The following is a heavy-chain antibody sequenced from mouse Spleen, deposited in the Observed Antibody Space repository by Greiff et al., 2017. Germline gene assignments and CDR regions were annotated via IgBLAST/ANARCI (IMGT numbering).Heavy chain of an antibody. CDR2: ISSGGSYT. J-gene: IGHJ2*01. D-gene: IGHD1-1*01. CDR1: GFTFSSYG. CDR3: ARQYYYGSSYDYFDY. Sequence: EVKLEESGGDLVKPGGSLKLSCAASGFTFSSYGMSWVRQTPDKRLEWVATISSGGSYTYYPDSVKGRFTISRDNAKNTLYLQMSSLKSEDTAMYYCARQYYYGSSYDYFDYWGQGTTLTVSS. V-gene: IGHV5-6*02.